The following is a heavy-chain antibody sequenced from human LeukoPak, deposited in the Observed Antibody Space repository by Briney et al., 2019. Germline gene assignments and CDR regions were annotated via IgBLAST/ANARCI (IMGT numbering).Heavy chain of an antibody. CDR1: GFTFSSYG. CDR3: ARVRVFDRDAFDI. Sequence: GRSLRLSCAASGFTFSSYGMHWVRQAPGKGLEWVAVISYDGSNKYYADSVKGRFTISRDNSKNTLYLQMNSLRAEDTAVYYCARVRVFDRDAFDIWGQGTMVTVSS. V-gene: IGHV3-30*03. J-gene: IGHJ3*02. CDR2: ISYDGSNK.